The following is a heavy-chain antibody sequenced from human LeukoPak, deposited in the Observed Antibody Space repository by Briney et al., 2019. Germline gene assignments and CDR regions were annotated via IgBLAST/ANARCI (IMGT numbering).Heavy chain of an antibody. CDR1: GGSISSSSYY. Sequence: SETLSLTCTVSGGSISSSSYYWGWIRQPPGKGLEWIGSIYYSGSTYYNPSLKSRVTISVDTSKNQFSLKLSSVTAADTAVYYCARHSIHYDFWSGYAFDYWGQGTLVTVSS. D-gene: IGHD3-3*01. CDR2: IYYSGST. J-gene: IGHJ4*02. CDR3: ARHSIHYDFWSGYAFDY. V-gene: IGHV4-39*01.